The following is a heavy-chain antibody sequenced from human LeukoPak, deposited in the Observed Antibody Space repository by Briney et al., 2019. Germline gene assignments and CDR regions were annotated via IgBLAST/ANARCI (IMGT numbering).Heavy chain of an antibody. CDR2: IRYDGTNE. CDR1: GFTFSSYG. Sequence: GGSLRLSCAASGFTFSSYGMHWVRQAPGKGLEWVAFIRYDGTNEYNAAVKGRFTVSRDNSKNTLYLQMNSLRGDDTAVYYCAKEGPDYSVAAGLEYWGQGTLVTVSS. D-gene: IGHD6-13*01. CDR3: AKEGPDYSVAAGLEY. J-gene: IGHJ4*02. V-gene: IGHV3-30*02.